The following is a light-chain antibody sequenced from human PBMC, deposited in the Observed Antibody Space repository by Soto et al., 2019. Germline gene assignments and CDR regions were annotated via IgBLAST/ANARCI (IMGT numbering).Light chain of an antibody. J-gene: IGKJ1*01. CDR2: DAS. CDR3: QQYNSYSGT. V-gene: IGKV1-5*01. CDR1: QSISSW. Sequence: DIQMTQSLSTLSASVGDRVTITCRASQSISSWLAWYQQKPGKAPKLLIYDASSLESGVPSRFSGSGSGTEFTLTISCLQPDDYATAYWQQYNSYSGTFGQGTKVEIK.